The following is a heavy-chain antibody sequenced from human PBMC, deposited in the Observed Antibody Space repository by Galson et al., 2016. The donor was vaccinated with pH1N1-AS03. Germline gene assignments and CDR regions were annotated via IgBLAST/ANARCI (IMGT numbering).Heavy chain of an antibody. CDR3: ARGLTYHFGSGSVF. J-gene: IGHJ4*02. CDR2: ISPIFGSA. Sequence: SVKVSCKASGGTLNNYAVNWVRQAPGQGLEWMGGISPIFGSANHAQKFQGRGTITADIFTNTAYMELSGLSSEDTAVCYCARGLTYHFGSGSVFWGQGTLVTVSS. V-gene: IGHV1-69*06. D-gene: IGHD3-10*01. CDR1: GGTLNNYA.